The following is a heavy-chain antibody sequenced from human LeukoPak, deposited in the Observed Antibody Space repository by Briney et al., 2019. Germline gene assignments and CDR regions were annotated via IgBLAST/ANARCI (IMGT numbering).Heavy chain of an antibody. CDR1: GFTFSSYW. CDR2: INSDGSTI. V-gene: IGHV3-74*01. J-gene: IGHJ4*02. CDR3: ARDFGGSRDY. D-gene: IGHD3-10*01. Sequence: PGWSLRLSCAASGFTFSSYWMHWVRQAPGKGLVWVSRINSDGSTINYADSVKGRFTISRDNAKNTLYLQMNSLRAEDTAVYYCARDFGGSRDYWGQGTLVTVSS.